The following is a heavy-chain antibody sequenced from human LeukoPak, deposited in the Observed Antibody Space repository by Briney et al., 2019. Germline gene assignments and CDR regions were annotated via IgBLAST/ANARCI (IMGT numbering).Heavy chain of an antibody. Sequence: GGSLRLSCTASGFTFSTYGTNWVRQAPGKGLEWVSIISTNSANTYYTDSVKGRFTISRDNSKNTLFLQMNSLRAEDTAVYYCAKGQSTIATRSFDSWGQGTLVTVSS. V-gene: IGHV3-23*01. CDR1: GFTFSTYG. CDR2: ISTNSANT. D-gene: IGHD6-6*01. CDR3: AKGQSTIATRSFDS. J-gene: IGHJ4*02.